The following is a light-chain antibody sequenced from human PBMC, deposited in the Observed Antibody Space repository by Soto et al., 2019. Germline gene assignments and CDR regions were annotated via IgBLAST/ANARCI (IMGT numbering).Light chain of an antibody. CDR1: SSNIGAGYD. Sequence: QSVLTQPPSVSGARGQRVTISCTGSSSNIGAGYDVHWYLQLPGTAPKLLIYGNTNRPSGVPDRFSGSKSGSSASLAITGLQAEDEADYYCQSHDSSLHASVFGTGTKVTVL. V-gene: IGLV1-40*01. CDR2: GNT. CDR3: QSHDSSLHASV. J-gene: IGLJ1*01.